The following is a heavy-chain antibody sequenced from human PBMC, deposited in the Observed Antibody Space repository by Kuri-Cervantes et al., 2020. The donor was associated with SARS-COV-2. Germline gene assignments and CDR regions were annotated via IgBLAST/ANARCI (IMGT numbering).Heavy chain of an antibody. CDR3: ARGRGYSYGHYYYYMDV. D-gene: IGHD5-18*01. V-gene: IGHV4-34*01. J-gene: IGHJ6*03. CDR2: INHSGST. CDR1: GGSFSDYS. Sequence: SETLSLTCAVYGGSFSDYSWSWIRRPPGKGLEWIGEINHSGSTKYNPSLKSRVTISVDTSKNQFSLKLSSVTAADTAVYYCARGRGYSYGHYYYYMDVWGKGTTVTVSS.